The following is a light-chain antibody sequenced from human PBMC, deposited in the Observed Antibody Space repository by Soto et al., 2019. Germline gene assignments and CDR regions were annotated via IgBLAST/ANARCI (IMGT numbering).Light chain of an antibody. Sequence: DIQLTQSPSFLSASVGDRVTITCRASQGISSYLAWYQQKPGTAPKLLIYAASTLQSGVPSRFSGTGSGTEFTLTITSLQLEDFATYYCQQLKTYPFTFGPGTKVDI. CDR1: QGISSY. V-gene: IGKV1-9*01. J-gene: IGKJ3*01. CDR3: QQLKTYPFT. CDR2: AAS.